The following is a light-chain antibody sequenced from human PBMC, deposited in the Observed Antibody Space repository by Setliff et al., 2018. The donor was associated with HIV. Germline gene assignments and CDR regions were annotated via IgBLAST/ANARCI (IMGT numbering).Light chain of an antibody. J-gene: IGLJ1*01. CDR2: EVS. CDR3: SSYTSSSTLYV. Sequence: SALTQPASVSGSPGQSITISCTGTSSDVGGYNYVSWYQQHPGKAPKLMIYEVSNRPSGVSNRFSGSKSGNTASLTISGLQAEDEADYYCSSYTSSSTLYVFGTGTKAPS. V-gene: IGLV2-14*01. CDR1: SSDVGGYNY.